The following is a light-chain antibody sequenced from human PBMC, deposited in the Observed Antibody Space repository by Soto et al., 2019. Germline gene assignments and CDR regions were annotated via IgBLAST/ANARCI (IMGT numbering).Light chain of an antibody. CDR3: QQLQRLPRT. CDR2: AAS. V-gene: IGKV1-9*01. Sequence: DIRLTQSPSFLSASVGDRVIITCRASQDISSYLAWYQQRPGKVPRFLTHAASTLQSGVPSRFSAAGSGTTFTLTISCLQSEDIGTYYCQQLQRLPRTVGQGTKLEL. CDR1: QDISSY. J-gene: IGKJ1*01.